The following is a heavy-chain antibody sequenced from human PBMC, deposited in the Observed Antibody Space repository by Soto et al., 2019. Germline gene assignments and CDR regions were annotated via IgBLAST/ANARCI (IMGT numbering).Heavy chain of an antibody. V-gene: IGHV4-39*01. J-gene: IGHJ4*02. D-gene: IGHD2-8*01. CDR2: IHYSGST. CDR3: ARHEGNGNVWPLDY. CDR1: GDSIGTTHSY. Sequence: SETLSLTCTVSGDSIGTTHSYWAWIRQSPGKGLEWIGNIHYSGSTYYMPSLRSRVTLSVDTSKNQFSLRLTSVTAEDTAVYYCARHEGNGNVWPLDYWGQGILVTVS.